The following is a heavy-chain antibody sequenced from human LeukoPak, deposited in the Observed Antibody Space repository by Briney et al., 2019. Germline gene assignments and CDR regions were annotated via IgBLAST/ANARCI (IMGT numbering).Heavy chain of an antibody. J-gene: IGHJ4*02. CDR3: ARGSGYMVRGVIGY. CDR1: GYTFTGYY. V-gene: IGHV1-2*02. CDR2: INPNSGGT. D-gene: IGHD3-10*01. Sequence: AASVKVSFKASGYTFTGYYMHWVRQAPGQGLEWMGWINPNSGGTNYAQKFQGRVTMTRDTSISTAYMELSRLRSDDTAVYYCARGSGYMVRGVIGYWGQGTLVTVSS.